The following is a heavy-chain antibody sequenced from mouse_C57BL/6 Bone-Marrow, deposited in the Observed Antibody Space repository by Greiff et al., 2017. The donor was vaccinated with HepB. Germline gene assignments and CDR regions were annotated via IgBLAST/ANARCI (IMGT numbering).Heavy chain of an antibody. V-gene: IGHV2-9-1*01. CDR3: SRIYYDYGRAMDY. CDR2: IWTGGGT. D-gene: IGHD2-4*01. J-gene: IGHJ4*01. Sequence: VQWVESGPGLVAPSQSLSITCTVSGFSLTSYAISWVRQPPGKGLEWLGVIWTGGGTNYNSALKSRLSICKDNSKSQVFLKMNSLQTDDTARYYCSRIYYDYGRAMDYWGQGTSVTVAS. CDR1: GFSLTSYA.